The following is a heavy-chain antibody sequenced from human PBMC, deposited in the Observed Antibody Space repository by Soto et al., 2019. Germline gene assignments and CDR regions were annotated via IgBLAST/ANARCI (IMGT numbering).Heavy chain of an antibody. CDR1: VCSITSGCDS. CDR3: ARAFYGVDL. V-gene: IGHV4-30-2*06. J-gene: IGHJ6*02. Sequence: PSETLSLTCTVSVCSITSGCDSGSWIRQSPGQGLEWIGYIYQSGSAFYNPSLKTRATILVDRSKNQFSLNLTSVTAADAAVYYCARAFYGVDLWGQGTTVTVSS. CDR2: IYQSGSA.